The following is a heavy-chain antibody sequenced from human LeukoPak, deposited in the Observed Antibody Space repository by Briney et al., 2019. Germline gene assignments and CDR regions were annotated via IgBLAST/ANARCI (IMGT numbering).Heavy chain of an antibody. J-gene: IGHJ5*02. Sequence: GESLEISCKGSGYSFTSYWIGWVRQMPGKGLEWMGIIYPGDSDTRYSPSFQGQVTISADKSISTAYLQWSSLKASDTAMYYCARRNYYGSGSYYMWFDPWGQGTLVTVSS. CDR1: GYSFTSYW. V-gene: IGHV5-51*01. CDR2: IYPGDSDT. CDR3: ARRNYYGSGSYYMWFDP. D-gene: IGHD3-10*01.